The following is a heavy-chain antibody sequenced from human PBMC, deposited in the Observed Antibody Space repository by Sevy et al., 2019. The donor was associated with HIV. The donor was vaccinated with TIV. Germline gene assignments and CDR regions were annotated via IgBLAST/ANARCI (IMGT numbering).Heavy chain of an antibody. CDR2: KKEAETVK. CDR1: GFSLETYW. V-gene: IGHV3-7*04. CDR3: VRAIQSEGSF. J-gene: IGHJ4*02. D-gene: IGHD2-2*02. Sequence: GGSLRLSWEASGFSLETYWMNWVRQAQGKPLEGVANKKEAETVKYYVDSGKGRFTIFRDNGRNLVYLVMNNLRVEDTALYYCVRAIQSEGSFWGQGTLVTVSS.